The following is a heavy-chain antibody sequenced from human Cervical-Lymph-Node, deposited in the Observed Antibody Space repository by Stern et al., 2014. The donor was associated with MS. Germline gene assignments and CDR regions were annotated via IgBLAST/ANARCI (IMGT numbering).Heavy chain of an antibody. J-gene: IGHJ6*02. Sequence: QVQLVQSGAEVKKPGASVRVSCTASGYNFISDHISWVRQVPGQGPELMGWIIPYNGNSNYAETFQSRVTMTTDTSTNTSYMELRSLSDDDAAVYYCARGSGRGGMDVWGQGTPVIVSS. CDR3: ARGSGRGGMDV. CDR1: GYNFISDH. CDR2: IIPYNGNS. D-gene: IGHD2-15*01. V-gene: IGHV1-18*01.